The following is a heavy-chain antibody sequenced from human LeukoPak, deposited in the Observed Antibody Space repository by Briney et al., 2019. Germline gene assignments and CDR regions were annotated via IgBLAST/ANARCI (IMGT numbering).Heavy chain of an antibody. V-gene: IGHV3-48*03. Sequence: GGSLGLSCVASGFTFSRFEMSWVRQAPGKGLEWISHISTGTYIAYTDSVKGRFTISRDNAKNSMYLQMNSLRAEDTAIYYCTREQDREATATVVGDSWGQGTLVTVSS. CDR1: GFTFSRFE. D-gene: IGHD4-23*01. CDR3: TREQDREATATVVGDS. J-gene: IGHJ4*02. CDR2: ISTGTYI.